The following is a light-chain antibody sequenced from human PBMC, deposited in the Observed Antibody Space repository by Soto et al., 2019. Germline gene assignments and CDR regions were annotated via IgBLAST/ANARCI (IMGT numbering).Light chain of an antibody. V-gene: IGLV2-14*01. CDR2: EVT. CDR3: SSYTLTSSPV. J-gene: IGLJ1*01. Sequence: QSALTQPASVSGSPGQSITISCTGTSSDVGGYDFVSWYRQYPGQAPKVLIYEVTHRPSGVPDRFSGSKSGNTASLTISGLQADDEADYYCSSYTLTSSPVFGPGTKLTVL. CDR1: SSDVGGYDF.